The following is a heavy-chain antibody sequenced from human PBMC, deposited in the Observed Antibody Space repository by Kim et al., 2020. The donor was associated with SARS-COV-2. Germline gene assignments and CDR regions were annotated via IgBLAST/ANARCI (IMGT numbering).Heavy chain of an antibody. D-gene: IGHD3-3*01. J-gene: IGHJ5*02. CDR2: ISGSGGST. CDR1: GFTFSSYA. V-gene: IGHV3-23*01. CDR3: AKIAGAGFWSGYYQGNWFDP. Sequence: GGSLRLSCAASGFTFSSYAMSWVRQAPGKGLEWVSAISGSGGSTYYADSVKGRFTISRDNSKNTLYLQMNSLRAEDTAVYYCAKIAGAGFWSGYYQGNWFDPWGQGTLVTVSS.